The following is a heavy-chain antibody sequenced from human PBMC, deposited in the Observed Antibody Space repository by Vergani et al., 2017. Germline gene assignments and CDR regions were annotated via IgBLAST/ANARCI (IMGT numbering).Heavy chain of an antibody. CDR2: IYYSGST. CDR3: ARYSGDSSGSYYYYGMDV. J-gene: IGHJ6*02. D-gene: IGHD3-22*01. V-gene: IGHV4-61*01. CDR1: GGSVSSGSYY. Sequence: QVQLQESGPGLVKPSETLSLTCTVSGGSVSSGSYYWSWIRQPPGKGLEWIGYIYYSGSTNYNPSLKSRVTISVDTSKNQFSLKLSSVTAADTAVYYCARYSGDSSGSYYYYGMDVWGQGTTVTVSS.